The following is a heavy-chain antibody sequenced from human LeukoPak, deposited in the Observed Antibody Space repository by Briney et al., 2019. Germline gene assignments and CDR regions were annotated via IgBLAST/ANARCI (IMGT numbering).Heavy chain of an antibody. CDR1: GGSISTYY. J-gene: IGHJ5*02. Sequence: PSETLSLTCTVSGGSISTYYWSWIRQPPGKGLEWIGYIYDSGSTNYNPSLKRRVTISVDTSKNQFSLKLSSVTAADTAVYYCARYVATGQDNWFDPWGQGTLATVSS. CDR2: IYDSGST. V-gene: IGHV4-59*01. D-gene: IGHD5-12*01. CDR3: ARYVATGQDNWFDP.